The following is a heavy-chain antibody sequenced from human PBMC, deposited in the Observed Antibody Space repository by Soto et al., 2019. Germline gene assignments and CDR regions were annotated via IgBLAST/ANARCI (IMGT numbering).Heavy chain of an antibody. CDR3: ARASDHKSATFHF. V-gene: IGHV4-59*01. J-gene: IGHJ4*01. Sequence: QVQLQDSGPGLVKPSETLSLTCSVSGGSISGYYWTWIRQPPVKGLEWLGYGYYSGSTNYNPSLKSRATMSVDTSRNQSSLRLSSVTAADTAVYYCARASDHKSATFHFWGHGTLVTVSS. CDR1: GGSISGYY. CDR2: GYYSGST. D-gene: IGHD2-21*02.